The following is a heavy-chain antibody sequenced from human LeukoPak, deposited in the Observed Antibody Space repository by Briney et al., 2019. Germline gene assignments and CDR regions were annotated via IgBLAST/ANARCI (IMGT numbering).Heavy chain of an antibody. V-gene: IGHV1-8*01. CDR1: GYTFTSYD. CDR3: ARGYRQSRRAYYYYYYMDV. J-gene: IGHJ6*03. CDR2: MNPNRGNT. Sequence: ASVKVSCTASGYTFTSYDINWVRQATGQGLEWMGWMNPNRGNTGYAQKFQGRVTMTRNTSISTAYMELSSLRSEDTAVYYCARGYRQSRRAYYYYYYMDVWGKGTTVTVSS. D-gene: IGHD5-18*01.